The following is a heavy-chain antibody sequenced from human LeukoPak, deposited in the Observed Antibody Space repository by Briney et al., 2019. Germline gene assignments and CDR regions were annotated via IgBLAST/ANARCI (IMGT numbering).Heavy chain of an antibody. D-gene: IGHD5-12*01. CDR2: ISVGGTTI. V-gene: IGHV3-48*03. J-gene: IGHJ2*01. CDR3: ARDEIGGSDSGYFDL. Sequence: PGGSLRLSCATSGFTFSSYEVNWVRQAPGKGLEWISYISVGGTTIHYADSVEGRFTISRDNAKNSLYLQMNSLRAEDTAVYYCARDEIGGSDSGYFDLWGRGTLVTVSS. CDR1: GFTFSSYE.